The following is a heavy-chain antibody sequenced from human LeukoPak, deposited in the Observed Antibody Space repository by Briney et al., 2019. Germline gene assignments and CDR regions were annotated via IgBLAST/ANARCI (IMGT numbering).Heavy chain of an antibody. V-gene: IGHV3-64*01. CDR2: ISSNGGST. Sequence: GGSLRLSCAASGFTFSSYAMHWVRQAPGKGLEYVSAISSNGGSTYYANPVKGRFTISRDNSKNTLYLQMGSLRAEDMAVYYCAREYCSGGSCYYYFDYWGQGTLVTVSS. CDR3: AREYCSGGSCYYYFDY. D-gene: IGHD2-15*01. J-gene: IGHJ4*02. CDR1: GFTFSSYA.